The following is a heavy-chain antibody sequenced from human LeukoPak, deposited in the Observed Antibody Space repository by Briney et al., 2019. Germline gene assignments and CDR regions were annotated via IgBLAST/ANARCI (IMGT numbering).Heavy chain of an antibody. D-gene: IGHD3-3*01. J-gene: IGHJ4*02. V-gene: IGHV3-21*01. CDR3: ARAIFGVVIHFDY. CDR2: ISSSSSYI. Sequence: GGSLRPSCAASGFTFSSYSMNWVRQAPGKGLEWVSSISSSSSYIYYADSVKGRFTISRDNAKNSLYLQMNSLRAEDTAVYYCARAIFGVVIHFDYWGQGTLVTVSS. CDR1: GFTFSSYS.